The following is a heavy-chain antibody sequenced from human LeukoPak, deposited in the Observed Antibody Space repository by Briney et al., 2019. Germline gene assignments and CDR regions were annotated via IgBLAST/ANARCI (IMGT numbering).Heavy chain of an antibody. D-gene: IGHD7-27*01. J-gene: IGHJ4*02. CDR3: ARAGTGDDFDY. CDR2: IKQDGSEK. V-gene: IGHV3-7*01. CDR1: GFTSRSYW. Sequence: RGSLRLSCAASGFTSRSYWMSWVRQAPGEGLERVANIKQDGSEKYYVDSVKGRFTISRDNDKNSLYLQMNSLRVEDTAVYYCARAGTGDDFDYWGQGTLVTVSS.